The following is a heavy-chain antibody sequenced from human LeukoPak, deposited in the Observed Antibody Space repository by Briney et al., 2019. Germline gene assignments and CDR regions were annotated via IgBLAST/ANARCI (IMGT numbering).Heavy chain of an antibody. CDR1: GGTFSSYA. CDR3: ARDQKELAVAGVLDY. D-gene: IGHD6-19*01. Sequence: GASVKVSCKASGGTFSSYAISWVRQAPGQGLEWMGRTIPIFGTANYAQKFQGRVTITTDESTSTAYMELSSLRSEDTAVYYCARDQKELAVAGVLDYWGQGTLVTVSS. V-gene: IGHV1-69*05. J-gene: IGHJ4*02. CDR2: TIPIFGTA.